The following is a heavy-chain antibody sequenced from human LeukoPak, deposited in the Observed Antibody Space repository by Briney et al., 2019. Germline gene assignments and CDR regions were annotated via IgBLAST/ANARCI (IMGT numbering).Heavy chain of an antibody. D-gene: IGHD1-1*01. Sequence: ASVKVSCKASGYTFTSYGISWVRQAPGQGLEWMGWISAYNGNTNYAQKLQGRVTMTTDTSTSTAYMELRSLRSDDTAVYYCAREGSTGTTSSYYYYGMDVWGQGTTVTVSS. V-gene: IGHV1-18*01. CDR2: ISAYNGNT. CDR1: GYTFTSYG. J-gene: IGHJ6*02. CDR3: AREGSTGTTSSYYYYGMDV.